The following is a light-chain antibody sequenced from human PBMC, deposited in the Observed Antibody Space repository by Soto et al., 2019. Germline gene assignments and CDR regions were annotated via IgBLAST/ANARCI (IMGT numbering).Light chain of an antibody. CDR3: QQYNNWPPT. J-gene: IGKJ1*01. CDR1: QSVSSN. V-gene: IGKV3-15*01. Sequence: ERVVTHAPATIYMYPGERATLYCRASQSVSSNLAWYQQKPGQAPRLLIYGASTRATGIPARFSGSGSGTEFTLTISSLQSEDFAAYYCQQYNNWPPTFGQGTKVDIK. CDR2: GAS.